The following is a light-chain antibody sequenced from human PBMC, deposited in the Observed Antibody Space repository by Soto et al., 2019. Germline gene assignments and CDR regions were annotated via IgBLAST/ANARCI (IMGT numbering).Light chain of an antibody. V-gene: IGKV1-5*01. CDR2: DAS. CDR3: QQYNSYWT. J-gene: IGKJ1*01. CDR1: QSISSW. Sequence: DIQMTQSPSTLSASVGDRVTITCRASQSISSWLAWYQRKPGKAPKLLIYDASSLESGVPSRFSGSGSGTEFTLTISSLQPDDFATYYGQQYNSYWTFGQGTKVDIK.